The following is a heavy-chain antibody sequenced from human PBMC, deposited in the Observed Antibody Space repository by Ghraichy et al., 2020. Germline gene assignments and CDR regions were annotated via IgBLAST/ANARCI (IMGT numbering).Heavy chain of an antibody. V-gene: IGHV3-9*01. CDR1: GFTFDDYA. D-gene: IGHD2-15*01. CDR3: AKDKGYCSGGSCRIFDY. J-gene: IGHJ4*02. Sequence: GGSLRLSCAASGFTFDDYAMHWVRQAPGKGLEWVSGISWNSGSIGYADSVKGRFTISRDNAKNSLYLQMNSLRAEDTALYYCAKDKGYCSGGSCRIFDYWGQGTLVTVSS. CDR2: ISWNSGSI.